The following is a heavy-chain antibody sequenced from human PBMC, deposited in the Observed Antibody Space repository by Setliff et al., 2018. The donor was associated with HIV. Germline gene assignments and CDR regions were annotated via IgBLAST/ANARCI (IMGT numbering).Heavy chain of an antibody. D-gene: IGHD5-18*01. CDR3: AKMHTAMDPDTFDI. CDR2: ISGSGGST. V-gene: IGHV3-23*01. Sequence: PGGSLRLSCAAFGFTFSSYAMSWVRQAPGKGLEWVSAISGSGGSTYYADSVKGRFTISRDNSKNTMFLQMNSLRVEDTAIYYCAKMHTAMDPDTFDIWGQGTMVTVSS. J-gene: IGHJ3*02. CDR1: GFTFSSYA.